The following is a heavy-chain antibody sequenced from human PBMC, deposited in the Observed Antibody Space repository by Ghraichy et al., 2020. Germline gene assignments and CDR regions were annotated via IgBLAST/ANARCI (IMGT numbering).Heavy chain of an antibody. CDR1: GFTFSSYA. CDR3: AKDHGGLLGYQLPAEYFQH. J-gene: IGHJ1*01. CDR2: ISGSGGSR. V-gene: IGHV3-23*01. Sequence: GGSLRLSCAASGFTFSSYAMSWVRQAPGKGLEWVSAISGSGGSRYNADSVKGRFTISRDNSKNTLDLQMNSLRVEDTAVYYCAKDHGGLLGYQLPAEYFQHWGQGTLVTVSS. D-gene: IGHD2-2*01.